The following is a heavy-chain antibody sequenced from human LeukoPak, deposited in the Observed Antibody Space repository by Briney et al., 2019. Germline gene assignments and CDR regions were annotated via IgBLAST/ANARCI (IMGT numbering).Heavy chain of an antibody. J-gene: IGHJ3*02. CDR3: ARRALLVVVAATLAAGVDAFDI. Sequence: SVTVSCKASGGTFSSYAISWVRQAPGQGLEWMGGIIPIFGTANYAKKFQGRVTIIADDFTSTPYMELSSLRSEATAVYYCARRALLVVVAATLAAGVDAFDIWGQGTMVTVSS. D-gene: IGHD2-15*01. CDR1: GGTFSSYA. V-gene: IGHV1-69*01. CDR2: IIPIFGTA.